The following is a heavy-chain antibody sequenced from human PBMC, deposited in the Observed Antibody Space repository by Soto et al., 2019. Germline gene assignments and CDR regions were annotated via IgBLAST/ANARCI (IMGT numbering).Heavy chain of an antibody. CDR2: IYSGGST. V-gene: IGHV3-53*01. D-gene: IGHD4-17*01. Sequence: GGSLRLSCAASGFTVSSNYMSWVRQAPGKGLEWVSVIYSGGSTYYADSVKGRFTISRDNSKNTLYLQMNSLRAEDTAVYYCARDIYHGDYLVDYYYGMDVWGQGTTVTVSS. CDR3: ARDIYHGDYLVDYYYGMDV. J-gene: IGHJ6*02. CDR1: GFTVSSNY.